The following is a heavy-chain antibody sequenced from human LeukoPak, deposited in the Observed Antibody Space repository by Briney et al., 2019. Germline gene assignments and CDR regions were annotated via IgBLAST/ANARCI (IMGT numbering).Heavy chain of an antibody. CDR2: IYYSGST. Sequence: PSETLSLTCTVSGGSISSSYWSWLRQPPGKGLEWIGYIYYSGSTNYNPSLKSRVTISVDTSKNQFSLKLSSVTAADTAVYYCARGLMMAVAGRGEFHYWGQGTLVTVSS. CDR1: GGSISSSY. J-gene: IGHJ4*02. V-gene: IGHV4-59*01. CDR3: ARGLMMAVAGRGEFHY. D-gene: IGHD6-13*01.